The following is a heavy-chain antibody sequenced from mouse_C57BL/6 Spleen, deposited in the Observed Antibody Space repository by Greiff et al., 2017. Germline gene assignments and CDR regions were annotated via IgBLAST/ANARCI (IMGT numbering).Heavy chain of an antibody. CDR3: TTTTVNYAMDY. CDR2: IDPENGAT. V-gene: IGHV14-4*01. CDR1: GFNIKDDY. D-gene: IGHD1-1*01. Sequence: EVQLQQSGAELVRPGASVKLSCTASGFNIKDDYMHWVKQRPEQGLEWLGWIDPENGATESASEFQGKATLTADTSSNTAYLQLSSLTSDDPAGSYGTTTTVNYAMDYWGQGTSVTVSS. J-gene: IGHJ4*01.